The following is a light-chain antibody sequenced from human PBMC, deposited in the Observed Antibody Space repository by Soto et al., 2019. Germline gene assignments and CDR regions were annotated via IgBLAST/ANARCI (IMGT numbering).Light chain of an antibody. Sequence: QSVLTQPPSVSGAPGQRVTISCTGSSSNIGAVYDVHWYQQIPGKAPKLLIYSNNQRPSGVPDRFSGSKSGTSASLAISGLQSEDEADYYCAAWDDSLNGPVFGGGTKLTVL. J-gene: IGLJ2*01. CDR2: SNN. V-gene: IGLV1-44*01. CDR1: SSNIGAVYD. CDR3: AAWDDSLNGPV.